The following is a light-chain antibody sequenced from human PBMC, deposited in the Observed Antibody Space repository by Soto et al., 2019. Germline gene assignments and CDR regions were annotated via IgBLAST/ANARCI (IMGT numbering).Light chain of an antibody. CDR3: QSYDVSLNVV. Sequence: QAVLTQPPSVSGAPGQGVTISCTGSGSNIGAGYEVHWYQQLPGTAPKLLIYGNNNRPSGVPDRFSGSRSGTSASLAITGLQAEDEADYYCQSYDVSLNVVIGGGTKVTVL. V-gene: IGLV1-40*01. CDR1: GSNIGAGYE. CDR2: GNN. J-gene: IGLJ2*01.